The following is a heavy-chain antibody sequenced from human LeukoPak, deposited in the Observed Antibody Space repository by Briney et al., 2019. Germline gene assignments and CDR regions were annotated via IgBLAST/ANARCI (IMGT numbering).Heavy chain of an antibody. CDR1: GFTFSSYA. J-gene: IGHJ4*02. CDR2: ISGSGGST. V-gene: IGHV3-23*01. CDR3: AKLEIFGVALEYDY. Sequence: GGSLRLSCAASGFTFSSYAMSWVRQAPGKGLEWVSAISGSGGSTYYADSVKGRFTISRDNSKNTLYLQMNSLRAEDTAVYYCAKLEIFGVALEYDYWGQGTLVTVSS. D-gene: IGHD3-3*01.